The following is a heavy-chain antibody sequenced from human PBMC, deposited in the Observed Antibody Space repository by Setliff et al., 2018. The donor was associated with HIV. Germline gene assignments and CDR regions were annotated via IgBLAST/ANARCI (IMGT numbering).Heavy chain of an antibody. J-gene: IGHJ3*02. CDR3: ARFGEYYFDRSGTSNVFDI. CDR2: IYHSGST. V-gene: IGHV4-38-2*01. Sequence: SETLSLTCAVSGYSISSGYYWGWIRQPPGKGLEWIGSIYHSGSTYYNPSLKSRVTISVDTSKNQFSLNLTSVTAADTAVYYCARFGEYYFDRSGTSNVFDIWGQGTMVTISS. CDR1: GYSISSGYY. D-gene: IGHD3-22*01.